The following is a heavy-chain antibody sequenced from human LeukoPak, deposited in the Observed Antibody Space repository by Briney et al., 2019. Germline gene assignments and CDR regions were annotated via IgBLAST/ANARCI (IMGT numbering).Heavy chain of an antibody. V-gene: IGHV3-7*01. CDR2: IKQDGSEK. Sequence: PGGSLRLSCAASGFTFSSYWMSWVRQAPGKGLEWVANIKQDGSEKYYVDSVKGRFTISRDNAKNSLYLQMNSLRAEDTAVYHCAREGERYYFDYWGQGTLVTVSS. J-gene: IGHJ4*02. CDR1: GFTFSSYW. CDR3: AREGERYYFDY.